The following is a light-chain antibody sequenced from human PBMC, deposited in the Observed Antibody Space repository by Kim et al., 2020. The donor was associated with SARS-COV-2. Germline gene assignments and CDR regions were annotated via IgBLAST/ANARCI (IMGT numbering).Light chain of an antibody. CDR1: QGINNW. Sequence: DIQMTQSPSSLSASVGDRVTITCRASQGINNWLAWYQQKPEKAPKSLISAASSLQSGVPSRFSGSGSGTDFTLTITSLQPEDFATYYCQQYYAYPITFGQGTRLEIK. V-gene: IGKV1D-16*01. CDR2: AAS. CDR3: QQYYAYPIT. J-gene: IGKJ5*01.